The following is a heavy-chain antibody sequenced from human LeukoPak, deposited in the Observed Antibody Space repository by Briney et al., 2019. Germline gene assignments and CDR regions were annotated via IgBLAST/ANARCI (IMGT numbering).Heavy chain of an antibody. V-gene: IGHV4-59*01. Sequence: SETLSLTCAVSGGSISSYYWSWIRQPPGKGLEWIGYIYYSGSTNYNPSLKSRVTISVDTSKNQFSLKLSSVTAADTAVYYCAREESGSGSYYVNYYYYYMDVWGKGTTVTISS. CDR2: IYYSGST. D-gene: IGHD3-10*01. CDR3: AREESGSGSYYVNYYYYYMDV. J-gene: IGHJ6*03. CDR1: GGSISSYY.